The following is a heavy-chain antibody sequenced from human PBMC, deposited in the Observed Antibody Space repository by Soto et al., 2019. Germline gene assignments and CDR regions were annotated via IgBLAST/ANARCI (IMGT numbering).Heavy chain of an antibody. Sequence: SETLSLTCTVSGGSISSSSYYWGWIRQPPGKGLEWIGSIYYSGSTYYNPSLKSRVTISVDTSKNQFSLKLSSVTAADTAVYYCARRGYCSGGSCYPGPFDYWGQGTLVT. J-gene: IGHJ4*02. CDR2: IYYSGST. CDR3: ARRGYCSGGSCYPGPFDY. V-gene: IGHV4-39*01. CDR1: GGSISSSSYY. D-gene: IGHD2-15*01.